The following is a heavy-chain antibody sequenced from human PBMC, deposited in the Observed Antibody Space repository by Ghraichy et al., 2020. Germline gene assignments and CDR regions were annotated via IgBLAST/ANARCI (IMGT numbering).Heavy chain of an antibody. V-gene: IGHV3-21*01. J-gene: IGHJ6*02. CDR2: ISSSSTYI. CDR1: GFTFNNFG. Sequence: GGSLRLSCAASGFTFNNFGMNWVRQAPGKGLEWVSFISSSSTYIYYLDSVKGRFTISRDNTKNSLYLQMNSLRAEDSAVYYCSRDLAVDSGRDVWGPGTPVTVSS. CDR3: SRDLAVDSGRDV.